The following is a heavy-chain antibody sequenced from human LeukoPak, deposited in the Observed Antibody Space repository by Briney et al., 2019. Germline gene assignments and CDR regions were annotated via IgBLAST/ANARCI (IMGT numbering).Heavy chain of an antibody. D-gene: IGHD6-19*01. V-gene: IGHV4-59*13. CDR1: GGSISSYY. J-gene: IGHJ6*02. CDR3: ARDGLNDSSGSYLYGMDV. CDR2: IYYSGST. Sequence: PSETLSLTCTVAGGSISSYYWSWIRQPPGKGLEWIGYIYYSGSTNYNPSLKSRVTISVDTSKTQSPLQLSSVTAADTAVYYCARDGLNDSSGSYLYGMDVWGQGTTVTVSS.